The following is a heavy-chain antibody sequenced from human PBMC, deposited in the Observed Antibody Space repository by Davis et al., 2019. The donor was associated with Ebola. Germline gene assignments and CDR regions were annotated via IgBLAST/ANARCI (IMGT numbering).Heavy chain of an antibody. V-gene: IGHV4-39*07. CDR2: INHSGST. D-gene: IGHD2-15*01. CDR3: ARGDVVVAATIYYYYGMDV. J-gene: IGHJ6*02. Sequence: SETLSLTCTVSGGSISSSSYYWGWIRQPPGKGLEWIGEINHSGSTNYNPSLKSRVTISVDTSKNQFSLKLSSVTAADTAVYYCARGDVVVAATIYYYYGMDVWGQGTTVIVSS. CDR1: GGSISSSSYY.